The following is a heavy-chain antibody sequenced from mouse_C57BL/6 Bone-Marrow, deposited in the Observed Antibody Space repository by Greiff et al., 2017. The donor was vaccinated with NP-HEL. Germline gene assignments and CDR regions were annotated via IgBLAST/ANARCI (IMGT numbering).Heavy chain of an antibody. Sequence: QVTLKESGPGILQSSQTLSLTCSFSGFSLSTSGMGVSWIRQPSGKGLEWLAHIYWDDDKRYNPYLKSRLTISKDTSRNQVFLKITSVDTADTATYYCARRNYYGSSLFDYWGQGTTLTVSS. CDR3: ARRNYYGSSLFDY. CDR2: IYWDDDK. J-gene: IGHJ2*01. D-gene: IGHD1-1*01. V-gene: IGHV8-12*01. CDR1: GFSLSTSGMG.